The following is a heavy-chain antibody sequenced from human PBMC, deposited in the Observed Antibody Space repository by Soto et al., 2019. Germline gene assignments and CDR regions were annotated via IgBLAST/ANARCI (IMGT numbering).Heavy chain of an antibody. J-gene: IGHJ4*02. CDR2: INPSGGST. D-gene: IGHD6-6*01. Sequence: ASVKVSSEASGYTFTIYYMHWVRPAPGQGLEWMGIINPSGGSTSYAQKFQGRVTMTRDTSTSTVYMELSSLRSEDTAVYYCAGGRTDSSSSLDYWGQGTLVTVSS. V-gene: IGHV1-46*03. CDR1: GYTFTIYY. CDR3: AGGRTDSSSSLDY.